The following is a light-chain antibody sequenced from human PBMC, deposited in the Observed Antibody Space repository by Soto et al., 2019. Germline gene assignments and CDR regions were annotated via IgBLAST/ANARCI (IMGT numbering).Light chain of an antibody. CDR3: HQYGSSPLT. CDR2: GAS. V-gene: IGKV3-20*01. CDR1: QSITSNY. Sequence: EIELTQSPGTLSLSPGERATLSCRASQSITSNYLAWYQQKPGQAPRPLIYGASSRATGIPDRFSGSGSGTDFTLTISRLEPEDFAVYYCHQYGSSPLTFGGGTKVEIK. J-gene: IGKJ4*01.